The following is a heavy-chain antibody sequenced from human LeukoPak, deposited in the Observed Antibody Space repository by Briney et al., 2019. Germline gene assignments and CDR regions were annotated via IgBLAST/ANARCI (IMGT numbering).Heavy chain of an antibody. J-gene: IGHJ4*02. CDR3: AREEYSSSWYLLDY. CDR1: RFTFSSYG. CDR2: IRYDGSNK. V-gene: IGHV3-30*02. D-gene: IGHD6-13*01. Sequence: PGGSLRLSCAASRFTFSSYGMHWIRQAPGKGLEWVAFIRYDGSNKYYADSVKGRFTISRDNAKNSLYLQMNSLRAEDTAVYYCAREEYSSSWYLLDYWGQGTLVTVSS.